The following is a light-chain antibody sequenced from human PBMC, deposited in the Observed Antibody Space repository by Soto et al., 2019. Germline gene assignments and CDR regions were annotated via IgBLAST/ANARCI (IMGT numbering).Light chain of an antibody. V-gene: IGKV1-5*03. J-gene: IGKJ5*01. CDR2: KAS. CDR3: QQYKSYPLT. CDR1: QSISNL. Sequence: DIQMTQSPSTLSASVGDRVTITCRASQSISNLLAWYQQKSGRAPTLLIYKASTLESGVPSRFSGSGSGTEFSLTISSLQPDDFATDYCQQYKSYPLTFGQGTRLEIK.